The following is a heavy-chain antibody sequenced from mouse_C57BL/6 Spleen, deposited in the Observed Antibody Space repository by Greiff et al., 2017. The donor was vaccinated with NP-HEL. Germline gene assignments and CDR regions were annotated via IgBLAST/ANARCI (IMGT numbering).Heavy chain of an antibody. CDR2: ISSGGDYI. Sequence: EVQGVESGEGLVKPGGSLKLSCAASGFTFSSYAMSWVRQTPEKRLEWVAYISSGGDYIYYADTVKGRFTISRDNARNTLYLQMSSLRSEDTAMYYCTREDYYSNYFDYWGQGTTLTVSS. J-gene: IGHJ2*01. CDR3: TREDYYSNYFDY. D-gene: IGHD2-5*01. V-gene: IGHV5-9-1*02. CDR1: GFTFSSYA.